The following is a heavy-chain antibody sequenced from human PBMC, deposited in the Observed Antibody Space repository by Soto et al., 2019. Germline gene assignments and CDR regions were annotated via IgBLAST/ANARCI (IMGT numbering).Heavy chain of an antibody. Sequence: QVQLVESGGGVVQPGTSLRLSCAASGFSFSSYAMHWVRQAPGKGLEGVAALWYDGSNQNYAESVKGRFTISRDNSKSTVYLQMNSLKAEDTAVYYCARDINDFWSGYLYWGHRTLVTVSS. D-gene: IGHD3-3*01. J-gene: IGHJ4*01. V-gene: IGHV3-33*01. CDR1: GFSFSSYA. CDR3: ARDINDFWSGYLY. CDR2: LWYDGSNQ.